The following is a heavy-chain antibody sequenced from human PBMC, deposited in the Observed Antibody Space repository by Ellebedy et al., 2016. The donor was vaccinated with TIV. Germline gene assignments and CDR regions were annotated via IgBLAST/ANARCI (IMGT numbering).Heavy chain of an antibody. J-gene: IGHJ4*02. CDR3: ARDTLVGVTDSYFDY. CDR2: IKQDGSKR. CDR1: GFTFSSYW. V-gene: IGHV3-7*03. D-gene: IGHD1-26*01. Sequence: PGGSLRLSCAASGFTFSSYWMSWVRQAPGQGLEWVANIKQDGSKRFYVDSVKGRITISRDNAKNSLYLQMNNLRAEDTAVYYCARDTLVGVTDSYFDYWGQGTLVTVSS.